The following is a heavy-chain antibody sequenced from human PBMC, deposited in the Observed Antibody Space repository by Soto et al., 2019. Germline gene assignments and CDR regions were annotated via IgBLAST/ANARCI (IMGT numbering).Heavy chain of an antibody. CDR2: IIPIFGTA. CDR1: GGTFSSYA. Sequence: QVQLVQSGAEVKKPGSSVKVSCKASGGTFSSYAISWVRQAPGQGLEWMGGIIPIFGTANYAQKFQDRVTITADESRSTAYMELSSLRSEDTAVYYCARDAVVATIRLYNWFDPWGQGTLVTVSS. D-gene: IGHD5-12*01. CDR3: ARDAVVATIRLYNWFDP. V-gene: IGHV1-69*12. J-gene: IGHJ5*02.